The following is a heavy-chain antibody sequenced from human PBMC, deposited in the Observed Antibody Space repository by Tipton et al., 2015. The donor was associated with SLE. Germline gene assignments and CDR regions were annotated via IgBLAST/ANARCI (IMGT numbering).Heavy chain of an antibody. J-gene: IGHJ4*02. CDR1: GFTFTDAW. V-gene: IGHV3-15*01. CDR2: IKSEADDGTA. Sequence: SLRLSCAASGFTFTDAWMIWVRQAPGKGLEWLGRIKSEADDGTAEYAAPVKDRFTISRDDSRNTLYLQMNSLKTEDTAVYYCTTDLLRFLGWGQGTLVTVSS. D-gene: IGHD3-3*01. CDR3: TTDLLRFLG.